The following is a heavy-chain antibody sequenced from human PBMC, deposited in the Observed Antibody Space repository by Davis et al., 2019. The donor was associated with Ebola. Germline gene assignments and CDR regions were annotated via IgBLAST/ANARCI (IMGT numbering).Heavy chain of an antibody. J-gene: IGHJ4*02. CDR1: AGSISSSNYY. V-gene: IGHV4-39*01. D-gene: IGHD4-11*01. CDR2: IYYGGST. Sequence: MPSETLSLTCTVSAGSISSSNYYWGWIRQPPGRGLEWIGSIYYGGSTYYKESLRSRVTASVDPSKNQFSLKLRSVTAADTAMYYCARQRGDYSPRYFDFWGQGILVTVSS. CDR3: ARQRGDYSPRYFDF.